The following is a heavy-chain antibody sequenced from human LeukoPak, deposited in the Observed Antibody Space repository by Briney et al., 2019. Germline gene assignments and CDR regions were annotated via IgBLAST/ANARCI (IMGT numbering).Heavy chain of an antibody. CDR1: GFTFDDYA. V-gene: IGHV3-20*04. D-gene: IGHD5-24*01. CDR3: ARGLRVGDNDAFDI. Sequence: PGGSLRLSRAASGFTFDDYAMSWVRQGPGKGLEWVSGIIWSGAVTTYADSVKGRFTVSRDNAKSSLYLQMNSLRAEDTALYYCARGLRVGDNDAFDIWGHGTMVTVSS. J-gene: IGHJ3*02. CDR2: IIWSGAVT.